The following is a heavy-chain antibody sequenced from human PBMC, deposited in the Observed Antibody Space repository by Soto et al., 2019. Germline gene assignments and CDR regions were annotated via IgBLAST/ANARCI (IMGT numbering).Heavy chain of an antibody. CDR2: VIPMLRMS. J-gene: IGHJ4*02. V-gene: IGHV1-69*02. CDR3: ATNYGSGSTHFDY. Sequence: QVQLVQSGAGVRKPGSSVKVSCTASGDTFNFYTISWVRQAPGQGLEWMGRVIPMLRMSNYAQKFQGRVTISADKSTSTAYMALSSLRSDDTAVYYCATNYGSGSTHFDYWGQGTLVTVSS. D-gene: IGHD3-10*01. CDR1: GDTFNFYT.